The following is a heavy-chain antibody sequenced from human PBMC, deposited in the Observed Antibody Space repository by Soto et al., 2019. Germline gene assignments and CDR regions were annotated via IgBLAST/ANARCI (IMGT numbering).Heavy chain of an antibody. CDR1: GFTFGNNA. J-gene: IGHJ4*02. CDR2: ISYDGSNK. CDR3: TNVRVESGLGEIDY. V-gene: IGHV3-30*18. D-gene: IGHD3-16*01. Sequence: PGGSLRLSCAASGFTFGNNAIHWVRQAPGNGLEWVAVISYDGSNKCYADSVKGRFAISRDNSTNTLYLQMNSLTVEDTAVYYWTNVRVESGLGEIDYWGQGTLVTVSS.